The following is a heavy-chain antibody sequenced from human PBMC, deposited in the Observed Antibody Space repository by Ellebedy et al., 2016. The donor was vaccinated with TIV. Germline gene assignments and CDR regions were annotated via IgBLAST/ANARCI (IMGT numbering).Heavy chain of an antibody. J-gene: IGHJ6*02. CDR2: FCSSSSYI. D-gene: IGHD4-17*01. CDR1: GFTFSSYS. Sequence: PGGSLRLSCAASGFTFSSYSMNWVRQAPGKGLEWVSSFCSSSSYIYYADSVKGRFTISRDNAKNSLYLQMNSLRAEETAVYYCARDNYGDYVSFFYYYYGMDVWGQGTTVTVSS. V-gene: IGHV3-21*01. CDR3: ARDNYGDYVSFFYYYYGMDV.